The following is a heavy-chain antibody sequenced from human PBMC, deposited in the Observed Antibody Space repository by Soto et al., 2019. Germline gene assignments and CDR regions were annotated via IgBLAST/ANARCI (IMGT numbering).Heavy chain of an antibody. CDR3: ATDEYFGSEIYFYYYGMDV. V-gene: IGHV4-31*01. Sequence: SETLSLTCTVSGASISIGGYFWSWIRQHPGKGLEWIGQIYYNGSTYYNPSLKRPATISVNTSKNQFSLRLTSVTAADTAVYYCATDEYFGSEIYFYYYGMDVWGQGTTVTVSS. D-gene: IGHD3-10*01. CDR1: GASISIGGYF. CDR2: IYYNGST. J-gene: IGHJ6*02.